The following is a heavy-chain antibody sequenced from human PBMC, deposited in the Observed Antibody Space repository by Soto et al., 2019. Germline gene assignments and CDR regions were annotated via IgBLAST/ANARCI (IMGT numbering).Heavy chain of an antibody. CDR1: GFTFSSYS. CDR2: ISSSSSTI. Sequence: PGGSLRLSCAASGFTFSSYSMNWARQAPGKGLEWVPYISSSSSTIYYADSVKGRFTPSRDNAKNSLYLQMNSLRDEDTAVYYCARDFPGEMATIPPFDYWGQGPLVTVSS. J-gene: IGHJ4*02. D-gene: IGHD5-12*01. V-gene: IGHV3-48*02. CDR3: ARDFPGEMATIPPFDY.